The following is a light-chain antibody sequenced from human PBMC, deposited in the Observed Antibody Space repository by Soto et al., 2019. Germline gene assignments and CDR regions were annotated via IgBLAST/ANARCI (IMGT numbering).Light chain of an antibody. V-gene: IGKV1-9*01. Sequence: DIQMTQSPSSLSASVGARVPITCRASQSIGTNLNWYQQRPGKAPKLLIYAASTLQSGVPSRFSGSGPGTEFTLTISSLQPEDFATYYCQQLNSYPRTFGQGTKVDIK. J-gene: IGKJ1*01. CDR2: AAS. CDR3: QQLNSYPRT. CDR1: QSIGTN.